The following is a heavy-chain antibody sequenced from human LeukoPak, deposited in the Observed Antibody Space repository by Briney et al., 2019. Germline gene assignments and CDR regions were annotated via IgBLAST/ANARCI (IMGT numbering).Heavy chain of an antibody. CDR1: GGSISSSNW. J-gene: IGHJ4*02. V-gene: IGHV4-4*02. Sequence: NASETLSLTCAVSGGSISSSNWWSWVRQPPGKGLEWIGEIYHSGSTNYNPSLKSRVTISVDKSKNQFSLKLSSVTAADTAVYYCARRPDSGYDGAIDYWGQGTLVTVSS. CDR3: ARRPDSGYDGAIDY. D-gene: IGHD5-12*01. CDR2: IYHSGST.